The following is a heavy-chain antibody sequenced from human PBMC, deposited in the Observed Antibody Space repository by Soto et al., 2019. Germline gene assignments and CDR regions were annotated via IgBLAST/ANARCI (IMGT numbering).Heavy chain of an antibody. D-gene: IGHD6-13*01. Sequence: QVQLVQSGAEVKKPGSSVKVSCKASGGTFSSYTINWVRQAPGQGLEWMGRIIPILGIANYAQKFQGRVTITADKSTSTAYMELSSLRSEDTAVYYCARGSVAGTIDYWGQGTLVTVSS. CDR2: IIPILGIA. V-gene: IGHV1-69*02. CDR1: GGTFSSYT. J-gene: IGHJ4*02. CDR3: ARGSVAGTIDY.